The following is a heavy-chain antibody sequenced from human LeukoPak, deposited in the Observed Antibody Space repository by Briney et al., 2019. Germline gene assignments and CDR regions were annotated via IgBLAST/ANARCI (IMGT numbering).Heavy chain of an antibody. V-gene: IGHV1-69*01. CDR2: IIPIFGTA. CDR3: ARDNSFHGTYGSGSYYPY. CDR1: GGTFSSYA. J-gene: IGHJ4*02. Sequence: SVKVSCKASGGTFSSYAISWVRQAPGRGLEWMGGIIPIFGTANYAQKFQGRVTITADESTSTAYMELSSLRSEDTAVYYCARDNSFHGTYGSGSYYPYWGQGTLVTVSS. D-gene: IGHD3-10*01.